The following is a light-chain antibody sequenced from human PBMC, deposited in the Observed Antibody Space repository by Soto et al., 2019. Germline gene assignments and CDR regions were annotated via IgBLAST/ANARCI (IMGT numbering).Light chain of an antibody. J-gene: IGKJ3*01. Sequence: DIPMTQSPSSLSASVGDRVTITCRASQGITNYLAWYQQKPGKVPKLLIYGASTLQSGVPSRFSGSGSGTDFTLTISSLQPEDVATYYCQKYHRSPFTFGPGTKVDIK. CDR1: QGITNY. V-gene: IGKV1-27*01. CDR2: GAS. CDR3: QKYHRSPFT.